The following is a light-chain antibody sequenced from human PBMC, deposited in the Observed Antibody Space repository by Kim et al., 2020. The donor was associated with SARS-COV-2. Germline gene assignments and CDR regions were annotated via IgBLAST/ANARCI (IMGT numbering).Light chain of an antibody. V-gene: IGLV3-21*04. CDR3: QVWDSSGDNHVV. J-gene: IGLJ2*01. Sequence: PGETAEITCGGKEIRVKRVLLCQQGPGQAPGVVIYYESVRPSGLPERFSGSNFDITATLSISSVEAGDEADYYCQVWDSSGDNHVVFGGGTQLTVL. CDR2: YES. CDR1: EIRVKR.